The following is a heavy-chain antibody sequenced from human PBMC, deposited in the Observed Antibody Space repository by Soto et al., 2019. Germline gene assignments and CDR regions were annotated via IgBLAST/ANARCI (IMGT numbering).Heavy chain of an antibody. V-gene: IGHV1-69*13. CDR1: GGTFSSYA. D-gene: IGHD3-22*01. CDR3: ARSHRDYDSSSYYFDY. J-gene: IGHJ4*02. CDR2: IIPIFGTA. Sequence: WASVKVSCKASGGTFSSYAISWVRQAPGQGLEWMGGIIPIFGTANYAQKFQGRVTITADESTSTAYMELSSLRSEDTAVYYCARSHRDYDSSSYYFDYWGQGTLVTVSS.